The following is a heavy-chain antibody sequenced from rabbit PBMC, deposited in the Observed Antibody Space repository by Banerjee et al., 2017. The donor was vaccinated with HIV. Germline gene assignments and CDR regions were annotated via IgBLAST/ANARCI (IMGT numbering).Heavy chain of an antibody. CDR2: IYNGDGKT. Sequence: QSLEESGGDLVKPGASLTLTCTASGFTLSSYWMCWVRQAPGKGLEWIACIYNGDGKTYYASWANGRFTISKTSSTTVTLQMTSLTAADTATYFCASEVMTFRYLNLWGPGTLVTVS. CDR1: GFTLSSYW. CDR3: ASEVMTFRYLNL. D-gene: IGHD2-1*01. V-gene: IGHV1S40*01. J-gene: IGHJ4*01.